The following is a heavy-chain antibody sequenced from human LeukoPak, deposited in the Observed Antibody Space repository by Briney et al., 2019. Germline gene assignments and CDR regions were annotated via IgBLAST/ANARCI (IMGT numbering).Heavy chain of an antibody. Sequence: PGGSLRLSCAASGFTFSSYAMSWVRQAPGKGLEWVSAISGSGGSTYYADSVKGRFTISRDNSKNTLYLQMNSLRAEDTAVYYCAKEESYGSGSYYNDYFDYWGQGTLVTVSS. D-gene: IGHD3-10*01. CDR3: AKEESYGSGSYYNDYFDY. CDR2: ISGSGGST. CDR1: GFTFSSYA. J-gene: IGHJ4*02. V-gene: IGHV3-23*01.